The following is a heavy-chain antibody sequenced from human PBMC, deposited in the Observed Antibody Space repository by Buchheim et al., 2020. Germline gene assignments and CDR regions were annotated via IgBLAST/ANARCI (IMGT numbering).Heavy chain of an antibody. J-gene: IGHJ5*02. Sequence: QVQLQESGPGLVKPSETLSLTCTVSGGSVSSGSYYWSWIRQPPGKGLEWIGYIYYSGSTNYNPSLKSRVTISVDKSKNQFSLKLSSVTAADTAVYYCARVGGTAMEQNWFDPWGQGTL. V-gene: IGHV4-61*01. CDR3: ARVGGTAMEQNWFDP. CDR1: GGSVSSGSYY. CDR2: IYYSGST. D-gene: IGHD5-18*01.